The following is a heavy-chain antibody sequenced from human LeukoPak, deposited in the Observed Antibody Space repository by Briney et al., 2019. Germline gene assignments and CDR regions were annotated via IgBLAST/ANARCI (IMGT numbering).Heavy chain of an antibody. V-gene: IGHV3-30*18. J-gene: IGHJ4*02. CDR3: AKDLYLTGYSFDY. CDR1: GYTFSSYG. CDR2: ISYDGSNK. Sequence: GGSLRLSCAASGYTFSSYGMHWVRQAPGKGLEWVAVISYDGSNKYYADSVKGRFTISRDNSKNTLYLQMNSLRAEDTAVYYCAKDLYLTGYSFDYWGQGTLVTVSS. D-gene: IGHD3-9*01.